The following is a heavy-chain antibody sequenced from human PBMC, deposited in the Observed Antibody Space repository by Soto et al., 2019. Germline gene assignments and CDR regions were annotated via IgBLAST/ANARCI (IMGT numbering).Heavy chain of an antibody. D-gene: IGHD6-19*01. V-gene: IGHV4-34*01. CDR3: ARGRGGGSGWSYYYYYGMDV. CDR1: GGSFSGYY. Sequence: SETLSLTCAVYGGSFSGYYWSWIRQPPGKGLEWIGEINHSGSTNYNPSLKSRVTISVDTSKNQFSLKLSSVTAADTAVYYCARGRGGGSGWSYYYYYGMDVWGQGTTVTVSS. CDR2: INHSGST. J-gene: IGHJ6*02.